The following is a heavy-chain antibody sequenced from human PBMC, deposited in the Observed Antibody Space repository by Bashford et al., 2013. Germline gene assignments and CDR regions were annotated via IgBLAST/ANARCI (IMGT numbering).Heavy chain of an antibody. CDR2: IYYSGST. CDR1: SISSGGYV. V-gene: IGHV4-31*02. D-gene: IGHD3-10*01. J-gene: IGHJ4*02. CDR3: AKHAFKGGWDVINHFDF. Sequence: SISSGGYVLELDPPAPTGRGLEWIGYIYYSGSTSYNPSLKSRVTMSVDRSKNQFSLRLSSVTAADTAVYYCAKHAFKGGWDVINHFDFWGRGNPGHRLL.